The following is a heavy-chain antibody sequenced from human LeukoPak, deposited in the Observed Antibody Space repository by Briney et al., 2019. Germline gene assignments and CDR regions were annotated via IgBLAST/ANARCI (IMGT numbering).Heavy chain of an antibody. CDR2: IYYSRSP. Sequence: KPSETLSLTCTVSGASISGHYWSWFRQPPGKGLEWIGQIYYSRSPNYDPSLKSRVTMSVDTSKNQFSLKLISATAADTAVYYCARYGVSYAYDYQGQGILVAVSS. J-gene: IGHJ4*02. D-gene: IGHD4-17*01. CDR3: ARYGVSYAYDY. CDR1: GASISGHY. V-gene: IGHV4-59*11.